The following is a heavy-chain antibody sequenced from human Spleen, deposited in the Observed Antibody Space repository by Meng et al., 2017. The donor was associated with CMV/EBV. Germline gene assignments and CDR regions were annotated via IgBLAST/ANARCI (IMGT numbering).Heavy chain of an antibody. CDR2: INPNSGGT. D-gene: IGHD2-15*01. V-gene: IGHV1-2*02. J-gene: IGHJ6*02. Sequence: ASVKVSCKASGYNFTGYYIHWVRQAPGQGLEWMGWINPNSGGTNYAQKFQGRITMTGDTSITTAYTELSRLRSDDMAVYHCARDKRYCTGGTCSSTGYYGMDVWGQRTTVTVSS. CDR1: GYNFTGYY. CDR3: ARDKRYCTGGTCSSTGYYGMDV.